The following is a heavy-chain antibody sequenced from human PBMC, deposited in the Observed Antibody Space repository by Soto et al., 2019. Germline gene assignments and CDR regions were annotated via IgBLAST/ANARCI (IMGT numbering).Heavy chain of an antibody. CDR2: IYYSGST. CDR1: GGSISSSSYY. J-gene: IGHJ4*02. Sequence: QLQLQESGPGLVKPSETLSLTCTVSGGSISSSSYYWGWIRQPPGKGLEWIGSIYYSGSTYYNPSLKGRVTISVDTSKNQFSLKLSSVTAADTAVYYCARRGGQQLARSFDYWGQGTLVTVSS. CDR3: ARRGGQQLARSFDY. D-gene: IGHD6-13*01. V-gene: IGHV4-39*01.